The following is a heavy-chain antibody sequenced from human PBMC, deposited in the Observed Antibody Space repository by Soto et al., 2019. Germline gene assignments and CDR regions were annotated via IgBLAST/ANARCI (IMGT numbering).Heavy chain of an antibody. CDR1: GFTFSGYA. V-gene: IGHV3-64*01. J-gene: IGHJ4*02. D-gene: IGHD3-22*01. Sequence: PGGSLRLSCAASGFTFSGYAMHWVGQAPGKGLEYVSAISSYGGSTYYANSVKGRFTISRDNSKNTLYLQMGSLRAEDMAVYYCARDPDSSGYYYFDYWGQGTLVTVSS. CDR2: ISSYGGST. CDR3: ARDPDSSGYYYFDY.